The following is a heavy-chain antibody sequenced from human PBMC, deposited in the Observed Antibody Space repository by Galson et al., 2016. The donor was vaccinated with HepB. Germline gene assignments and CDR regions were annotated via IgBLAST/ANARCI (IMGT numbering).Heavy chain of an antibody. D-gene: IGHD3-10*01. Sequence: ATLSLTCAVYGASFSTYYWSWIRQPPGKGLEWIGEINHDGRTNYNPSLRSQVSISVDTAKNQFSLKLTSVTAADTALYYCARCISDNFGSGSYVADYWGQGTLVTVSS. CDR2: INHDGRT. J-gene: IGHJ4*02. CDR3: ARCISDNFGSGSYVADY. V-gene: IGHV4-34*01. CDR1: GASFSTYY.